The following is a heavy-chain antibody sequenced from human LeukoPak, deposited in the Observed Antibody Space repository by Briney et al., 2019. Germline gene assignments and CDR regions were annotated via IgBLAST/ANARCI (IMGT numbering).Heavy chain of an antibody. CDR1: GGSITTYY. Sequence: PSETLSLTCSVSGGSITTYYWSWIRQPPGKGLEWIGEINHSRGTKYNPSLESRVTILLDASKNEFSLNLNSVTAADTAVYYCAREDYYFDSWGQEPWSPSPQ. CDR3: AREDYYFDS. V-gene: IGHV4-34*01. CDR2: INHSRGT. J-gene: IGHJ4*01.